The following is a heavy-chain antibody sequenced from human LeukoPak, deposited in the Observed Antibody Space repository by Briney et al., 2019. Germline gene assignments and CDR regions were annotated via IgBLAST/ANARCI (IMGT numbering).Heavy chain of an antibody. CDR3: ARQPPYSSTFDV. D-gene: IGHD2-21*01. CDR1: GGSINRSSYY. J-gene: IGHJ3*01. Sequence: KTSETLSVTCTVTGGSINRSSYYWAWIRQPPGKGMGWMGSMHPSEMTYYHPSLRIRVTISVDTSKNQFSLSLTSVTAADRAAYSCARQPPYSSTFDVWGQGTMVSVSS. V-gene: IGHV4-39*01. CDR2: MHPSEMT.